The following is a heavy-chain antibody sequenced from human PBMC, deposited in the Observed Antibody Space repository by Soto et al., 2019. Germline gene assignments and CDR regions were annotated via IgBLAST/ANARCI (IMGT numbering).Heavy chain of an antibody. J-gene: IGHJ4*02. D-gene: IGHD5-12*01. Sequence: EVHLLESGGDLVQPGGSLRLSCAASGFSFTAYIMSWFRQAPGQGLEWVSAISVSGDKTNYADSVKGRFTIARDDAKDTLYLQLNSLRVDDTASFSCAKGGWLDDCGQGTLVTVSS. CDR1: GFSFTAYI. CDR2: ISVSGDKT. V-gene: IGHV3-23*01. CDR3: AKGGWLDD.